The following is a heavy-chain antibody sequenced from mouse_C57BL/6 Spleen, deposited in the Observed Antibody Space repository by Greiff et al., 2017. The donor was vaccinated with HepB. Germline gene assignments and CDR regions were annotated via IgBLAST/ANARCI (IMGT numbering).Heavy chain of an antibody. CDR2: ISSGGSYT. CDR1: GFTFSSYG. CDR3: AREITTVVATHWYFDV. D-gene: IGHD1-1*01. V-gene: IGHV5-6*01. Sequence: EVHLVESGGDLVKPGGSLKLSCAASGFTFSSYGMSWVRQTPDKRLEWVATISSGGSYTYYPDSVKGRFTISRDNAKNTLYLQMSSLKSEDTAMYYCAREITTVVATHWYFDVWGTGTTVTVSS. J-gene: IGHJ1*03.